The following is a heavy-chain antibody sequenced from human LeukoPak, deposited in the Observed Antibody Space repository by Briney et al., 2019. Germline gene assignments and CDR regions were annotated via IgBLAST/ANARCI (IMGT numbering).Heavy chain of an antibody. Sequence: SETLSLTCTVSGGSISSSDYYWGWIRQPPGKGLEWIASIYHSGSTYYNPSLKSRVTISVDTSKNHFSLMLSSVSAADTAVYHCSRHVPHENGNKRVFEHWGQGTLVTVSS. CDR3: SRHVPHENGNKRVFEH. CDR2: IYHSGST. D-gene: IGHD2/OR15-2a*01. V-gene: IGHV4-39*01. J-gene: IGHJ4*02. CDR1: GGSISSSDYY.